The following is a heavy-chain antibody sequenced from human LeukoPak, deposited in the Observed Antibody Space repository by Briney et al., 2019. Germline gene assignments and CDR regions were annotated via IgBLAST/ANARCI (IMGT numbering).Heavy chain of an antibody. J-gene: IGHJ4*02. CDR2: ISGGGGST. D-gene: IGHD2-21*01. V-gene: IGHV3-23*01. Sequence: GGSLRLSCAASGFTLSSYGMSWVRQAPGKGLEWVSAISGGGGSTYYADSVKGRFTISRDNSKNTLYLQMNSLRGEDTAVYYCAKERGGEFDYWGQGTLVTVSS. CDR1: GFTLSSYG. CDR3: AKERGGEFDY.